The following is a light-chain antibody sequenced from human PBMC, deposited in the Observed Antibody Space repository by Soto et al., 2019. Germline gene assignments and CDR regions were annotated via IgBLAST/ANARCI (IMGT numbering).Light chain of an antibody. J-gene: IGKJ5*01. Sequence: DIQMTQSPSSLSASAGDRVTITCRASQSINTYLNWYQQKPGKAPNLLIYAASSLESGVPSRFSGGGSGTVFTLTINNLQPDDFATYYCQQSYRTPLTFGQGTRLETK. CDR2: AAS. CDR1: QSINTY. CDR3: QQSYRTPLT. V-gene: IGKV1-39*01.